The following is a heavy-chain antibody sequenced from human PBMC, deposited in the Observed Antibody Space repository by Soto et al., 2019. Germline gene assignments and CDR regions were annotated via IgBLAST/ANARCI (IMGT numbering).Heavy chain of an antibody. D-gene: IGHD4-17*01. CDR3: ARAMGHTTATYYFDY. J-gene: IGHJ4*02. Sequence: ASVKVSCKASGYTFTSYYIHWVRQAPGQGLEWMGIINPSVGSTTYSQKFQGRVTMTRDTSTRTVYMELSSLRSEDTAVYYCARAMGHTTATYYFDYWGQGTLVTVSS. CDR2: INPSVGST. CDR1: GYTFTSYY. V-gene: IGHV1-46*01.